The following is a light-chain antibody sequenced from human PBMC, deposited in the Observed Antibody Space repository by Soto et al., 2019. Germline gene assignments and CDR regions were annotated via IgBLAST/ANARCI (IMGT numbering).Light chain of an antibody. Sequence: QSALTQPASVSGSPGQSITISCTGTSSDVDAYNYVSWYQQHPGKAPKLMIYEVSNRPSGVSNRFSGSKSGNTASLTISGLQSEDEADYYCSSYTRSNTVVFGGGTKVTVL. CDR1: SSDVDAYNY. V-gene: IGLV2-14*01. CDR2: EVS. J-gene: IGLJ2*01. CDR3: SSYTRSNTVV.